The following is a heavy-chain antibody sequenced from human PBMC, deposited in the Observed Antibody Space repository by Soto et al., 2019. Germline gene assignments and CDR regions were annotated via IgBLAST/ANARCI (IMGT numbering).Heavy chain of an antibody. CDR3: AKVESFLVVTPYYFDY. V-gene: IGHV3-23*01. Sequence: PGGSLRLSCAASGFTFSSYAMSWVRQAPGKGLEWVSAISGSGGSTYYADSVKGRFTISRDNSKNTLYLQMNSLRAEDTAVYYCAKVESFLVVTPYYFDYWGQGTLVTVSS. J-gene: IGHJ4*02. D-gene: IGHD2-8*02. CDR1: GFTFSSYA. CDR2: ISGSGGST.